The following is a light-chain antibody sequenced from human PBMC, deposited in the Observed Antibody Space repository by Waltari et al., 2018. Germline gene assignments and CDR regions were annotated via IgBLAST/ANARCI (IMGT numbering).Light chain of an antibody. J-gene: IGKJ1*01. Sequence: IVLTQSAATLSLSPGDRANLSCRASQGVSGYLAWYQQKPGQAPRIRIYDTSKRATGIPARFSGSGSGTDSTLTISSLEPEDFAVYYCLQRSLWPWTFGQGTKVEI. CDR1: QGVSGY. V-gene: IGKV3-11*01. CDR2: DTS. CDR3: LQRSLWPWT.